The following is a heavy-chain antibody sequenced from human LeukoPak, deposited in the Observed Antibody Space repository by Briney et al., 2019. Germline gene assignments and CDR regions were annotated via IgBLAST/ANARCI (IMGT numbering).Heavy chain of an antibody. CDR3: ARSYYGSGSYTI. CDR1: GGSFSGYY. CDR2: INHSGST. J-gene: IGHJ3*02. D-gene: IGHD3-10*01. Sequence: PSETLSLTCAVYGGSFSGYYWSWIRQPPGKGLEWIGEINHSGSTNYNPSLKSRVTISVDTPKNQFSLKLSSVTAADTAVYYCARSYYGSGSYTIWGQGTMVTVSS. V-gene: IGHV4-34*01.